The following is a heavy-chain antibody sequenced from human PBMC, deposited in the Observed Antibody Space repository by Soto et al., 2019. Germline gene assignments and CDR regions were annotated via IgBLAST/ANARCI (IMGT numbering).Heavy chain of an antibody. CDR1: GFSLSTSGMG. CDR3: ARRYYDTLTGLTYYFDY. J-gene: IGHJ4*02. Sequence: QVTLKEAGPTLLKPTQTLTLTCTFSGFSLSTSGMGVGWIRQPPGKALEWLALIYWDDDRRHSPSLKSRLTITKDTSKNQVVLTMTNMDPVDTATYYCARRYYDTLTGLTYYFDYWGQGTLVTCSS. D-gene: IGHD3-9*01. CDR2: IYWDDDR. V-gene: IGHV2-5*02.